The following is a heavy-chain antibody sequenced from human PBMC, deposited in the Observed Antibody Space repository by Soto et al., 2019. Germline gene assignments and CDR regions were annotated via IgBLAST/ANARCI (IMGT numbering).Heavy chain of an antibody. J-gene: IGHJ4*02. V-gene: IGHV4-34*01. CDR2: INHSGST. CDR3: ARHGSGSQYPIDH. CDR1: GGSFSGYY. D-gene: IGHD3-10*01. Sequence: ETLSLTCAVYGGSFSGYYWSWIRQPPGKGLEWIGEINHSGSTNYNPSLKSRVTISVDTSKNQFSLKLSSVTAADTAVYYCARHGSGSQYPIDHWGQGTLVTVSS.